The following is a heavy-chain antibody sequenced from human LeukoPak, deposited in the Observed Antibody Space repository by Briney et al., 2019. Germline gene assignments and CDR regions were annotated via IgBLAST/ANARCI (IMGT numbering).Heavy chain of an antibody. D-gene: IGHD6-19*01. J-gene: IGHJ5*02. CDR2: IYTSGST. V-gene: IGHV4-4*07. CDR3: ARDVAGALSSGWYPNWFDP. CDR1: GVSISNYY. Sequence: TASETLSLTCTVSGVSISNYYGSWIRQPAGKGLEWIGRIYTSGSTNYNPSLKSRVTISVDKSKNQFSLKLSSVTAADTAVYYCARDVAGALSSGWYPNWFDPWGQGTLVTVSS.